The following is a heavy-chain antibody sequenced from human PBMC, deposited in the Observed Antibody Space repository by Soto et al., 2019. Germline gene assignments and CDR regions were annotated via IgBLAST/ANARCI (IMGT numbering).Heavy chain of an antibody. J-gene: IGHJ4*02. CDR3: ARARGNDWYSDY. CDR2: ITHSGTYV. CDR1: GFTFSEYS. V-gene: IGHV3-21*01. D-gene: IGHD5-12*01. Sequence: GSLRLSCTASGFTFSEYSMSRVRQAPGKGLEWVSSITHSGTYVYYADSVKGRFTISRDSASNSLFLQMTSLRAEDTAVYHCARARGNDWYSDYWGQGTLVTVSS.